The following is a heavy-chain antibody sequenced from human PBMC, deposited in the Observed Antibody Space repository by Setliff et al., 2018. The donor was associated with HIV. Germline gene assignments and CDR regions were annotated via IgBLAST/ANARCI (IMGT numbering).Heavy chain of an antibody. V-gene: IGHV3-74*01. CDR3: ARDVSWRVRTYIDY. CDR1: GFTFSGYW. D-gene: IGHD3-3*01. Sequence: HPGGSLRLSCAASGFTFSGYWMHWVRQAPGKGLVWVSRINSDGSSTTYADSVKGRFTISRDNAKNSLYLQMNSLTAEDTAVYYCARDVSWRVRTYIDYWGQGALVTVSS. J-gene: IGHJ4*02. CDR2: INSDGSST.